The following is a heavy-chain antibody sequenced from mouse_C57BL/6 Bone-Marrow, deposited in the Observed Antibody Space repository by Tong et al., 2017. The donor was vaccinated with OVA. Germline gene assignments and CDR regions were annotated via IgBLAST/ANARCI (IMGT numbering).Heavy chain of an antibody. Sequence: EVQLQESGGGLVQPGESLKLSCESNEYEFPSHDMSWVRKTPEKRLELVAAINSDGGSTYYPDTMERRFIISRDNTKKSLYLQLSSLRSEDTALYYSPMMVTPFDYWGQGTTLTVSS. J-gene: IGHJ2*01. CDR2: INSDGGST. D-gene: IGHD2-3*01. CDR3: PMMVTPFDY. V-gene: IGHV5-2*01. CDR1: EYEFPSHD.